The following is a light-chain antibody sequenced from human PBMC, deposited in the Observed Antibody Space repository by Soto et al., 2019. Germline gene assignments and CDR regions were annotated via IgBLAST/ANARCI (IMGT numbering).Light chain of an antibody. CDR3: QQYYSYPLT. V-gene: IGKV1-33*01. CDR1: QDISDY. CDR2: DVS. J-gene: IGKJ4*01. Sequence: DIQMTQSPSSLSASVGDRVTISCQASQDISDYLNWYQQKPGKAPKLLIYDVSNLVTGVPSRFSGSGSGTDFTLTISCLQSEDFATYYCQQYYSYPLTFGGGTKVDIK.